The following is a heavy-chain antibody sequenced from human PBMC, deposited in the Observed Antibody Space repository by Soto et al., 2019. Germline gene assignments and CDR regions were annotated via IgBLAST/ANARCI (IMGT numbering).Heavy chain of an antibody. D-gene: IGHD3-3*01. CDR2: ISDSGST. CDR1: GGSISRFY. CDR3: AREGFWSGHYFFDY. V-gene: IGHV4-59*01. J-gene: IGHJ4*02. Sequence: SETLSLTCSVSGGSISRFYWGWIRQPPGKELEWIGYISDSGSTNYNPSLKSRVTISVDTSNNRFSLKVSSVTAADTAVYYCAREGFWSGHYFFDYWGQGILVTVSS.